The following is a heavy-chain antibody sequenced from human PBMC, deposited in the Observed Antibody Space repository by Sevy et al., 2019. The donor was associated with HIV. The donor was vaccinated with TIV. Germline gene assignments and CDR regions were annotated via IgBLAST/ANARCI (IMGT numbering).Heavy chain of an antibody. CDR2: ISYDGSNK. Sequence: GGSLRLSCAASGFTFSSYAMHWVRQAPGKGLEWVVVISYDGSNKYYADSVKGRFTISRDNSKNTLYLQMNSLRAEDTAVYYCARAPNYYDSSGSKYFQHWGQGTLVTVSS. J-gene: IGHJ1*01. CDR3: ARAPNYYDSSGSKYFQH. V-gene: IGHV3-30-3*01. CDR1: GFTFSSYA. D-gene: IGHD3-22*01.